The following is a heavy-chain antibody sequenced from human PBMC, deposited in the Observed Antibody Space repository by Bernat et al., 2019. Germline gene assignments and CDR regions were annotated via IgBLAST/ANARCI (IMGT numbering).Heavy chain of an antibody. V-gene: IGHV4-39*01. CDR3: ASTLEVGATYY. D-gene: IGHD1-26*01. J-gene: IGHJ4*02. CDR2: IYYSGST. CDR1: GGSISSSSYY. Sequence: QLQLQESGPGLVKPSETLSLTCTVSGGSISSSSYYWGWIRQPPGKGLEWIGSIYYSGSTYYNPSLKSRVTISVDTSKNQFSLKLSSVTDADTAGYYCASTLEVGATYYWGQGTLVTVSS.